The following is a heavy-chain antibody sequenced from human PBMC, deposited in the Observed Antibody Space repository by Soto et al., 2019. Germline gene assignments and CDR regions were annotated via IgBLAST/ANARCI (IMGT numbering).Heavy chain of an antibody. CDR3: ARDDYSNLAPFDY. D-gene: IGHD4-4*01. V-gene: IGHV3-30-3*01. CDR2: ISYDGSNK. J-gene: IGHJ4*02. CDR1: GFTFSSYA. Sequence: QVQLVESGGGVVQPGRSLRLSCAASGFTFSSYAMHWVRQAPGKGLEWVAVISYDGSNKYYADSVKGRFTISRDNSKNTLYLQMNSLSAEDTAVYYCARDDYSNLAPFDYWGQGTLVTVSS.